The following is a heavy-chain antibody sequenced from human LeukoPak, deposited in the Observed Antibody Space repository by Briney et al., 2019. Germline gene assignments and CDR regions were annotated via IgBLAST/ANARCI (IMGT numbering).Heavy chain of an antibody. CDR2: ISSSSSTI. D-gene: IGHD3-16*01. V-gene: IGHV3-48*04. CDR3: ASSWGSAIDF. J-gene: IGHJ4*02. CDR1: GFTFSSYS. Sequence: QTGGSLRLSCAASGFTFSSYSMNWVRQAPGKGLEWVSYISSSSSTIYYADSVKGRFTVSTDNAKNSLYLQMTSLRAEDTAVYYCASSWGSAIDFWGQGTLVTVSS.